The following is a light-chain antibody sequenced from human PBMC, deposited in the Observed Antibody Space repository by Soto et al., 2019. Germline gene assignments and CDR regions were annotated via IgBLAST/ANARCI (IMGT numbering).Light chain of an antibody. CDR3: XXXXXXPIT. Sequence: EIVMTQSPATLSVSPGERATLSCRASQSVSSNLAWYQQKPGQAPRLLIYGASTRATGIPARFSGSGSGTEFTLTISSLQSEDFAVXXXXXXXXXPITFGQGTRLEIK. J-gene: IGKJ5*01. CDR2: GAS. V-gene: IGKV3-15*01. CDR1: QSVSSN.